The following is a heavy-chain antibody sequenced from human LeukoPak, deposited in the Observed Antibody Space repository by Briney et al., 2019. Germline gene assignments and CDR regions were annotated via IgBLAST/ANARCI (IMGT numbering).Heavy chain of an antibody. Sequence: PGGSLRPSCAASGFTFSSYAMSWVRQAPGKGLEWVSAISGSGGSTYYADSVKGRFTISRDNSKNTLYLQMNSLRAKDTAVYYCAKGYSYGPYYFDYWGQGTPVTVSS. CDR1: GFTFSSYA. V-gene: IGHV3-23*01. CDR3: AKGYSYGPYYFDY. CDR2: ISGSGGST. J-gene: IGHJ4*02. D-gene: IGHD5-18*01.